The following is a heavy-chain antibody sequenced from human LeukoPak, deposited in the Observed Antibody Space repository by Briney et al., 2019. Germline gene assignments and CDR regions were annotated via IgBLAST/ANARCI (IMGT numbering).Heavy chain of an antibody. D-gene: IGHD2-8*01. CDR1: GDSVSSNSAA. CDR3: ARGMYYAFDM. V-gene: IGHV6-1*01. J-gene: IGHJ3*02. Sequence: SQTLSLTCAISGDSVSSNSAAWNWISQSPSRGLEWLGRTYYRSKWYNEYAVSVKSRMTINPDTSKNQFSLQLNSVTPEDTAVYYCARGMYYAFDMWGQGTMVTVSS. CDR2: TYYRSKWYN.